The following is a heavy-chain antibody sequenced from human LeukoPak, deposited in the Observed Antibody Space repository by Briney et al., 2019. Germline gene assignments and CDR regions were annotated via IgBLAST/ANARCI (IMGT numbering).Heavy chain of an antibody. CDR2: INPNSGGT. CDR1: GYTFTSYY. Sequence: GASVKVSCKASGYTFTSYYMRWVRQAPGQGLEWMGRINPNSGGTNYAQKFQGRVTMTRDTSISTAYMELSRLRSDDTAVYYCKRGAAAGTDPVRFDYWGQGTLVTVSS. J-gene: IGHJ4*02. D-gene: IGHD6-13*01. CDR3: KRGAAAGTDPVRFDY. V-gene: IGHV1-2*06.